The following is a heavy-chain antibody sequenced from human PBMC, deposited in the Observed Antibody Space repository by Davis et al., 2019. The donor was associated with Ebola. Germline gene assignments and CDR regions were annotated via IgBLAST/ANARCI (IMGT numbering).Heavy chain of an antibody. CDR1: GGSFSGYY. J-gene: IGHJ3*02. V-gene: IGHV4-34*01. D-gene: IGHD1-14*01. CDR2: INHSGST. CDR3: ARGLSQTRPNAFDI. Sequence: PGGSLRLSCAVYGGSFSGYYWSWIRQPPGKGLEWIGEINHSGSTNYNPSLKSRVTISVDTSKNQFSLKLSSVTAADTAVYYCARGLSQTRPNAFDIWGQGTMVTVSS.